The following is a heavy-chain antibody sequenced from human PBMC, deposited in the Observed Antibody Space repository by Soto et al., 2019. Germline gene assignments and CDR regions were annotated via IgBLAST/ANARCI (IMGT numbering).Heavy chain of an antibody. CDR2: VFTSGTT. J-gene: IGHJ1*01. Sequence: PSETLSLTCTVSDGSISTYYWSWIRQPAGKELEWIGHVFTSGTTNYTPSLKSRVSMSLDTSKNQFSLKLSSVTAADTAVYYCARMREYSGSDTSAWGQGTLVTISS. CDR1: DGSISTYY. V-gene: IGHV4-4*07. D-gene: IGHD1-26*01. CDR3: ARMREYSGSDTSA.